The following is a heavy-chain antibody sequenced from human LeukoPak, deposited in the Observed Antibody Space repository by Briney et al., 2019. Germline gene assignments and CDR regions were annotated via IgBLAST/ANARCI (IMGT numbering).Heavy chain of an antibody. CDR1: GGSISSSSW. J-gene: IGHJ6*03. Sequence: PSGTLSLTCAVSGGSISSSSWWSWVRQPPGKGLEWIGEINHSGSTKNNPSFKSRVTISVDTSKNQFSLKLSSVTAADTAVYYCARRVGRYFGERAYYYNYMDVWGKGTTVTISS. D-gene: IGHD3-10*01. CDR2: INHSGST. V-gene: IGHV4-4*02. CDR3: ARRVGRYFGERAYYYNYMDV.